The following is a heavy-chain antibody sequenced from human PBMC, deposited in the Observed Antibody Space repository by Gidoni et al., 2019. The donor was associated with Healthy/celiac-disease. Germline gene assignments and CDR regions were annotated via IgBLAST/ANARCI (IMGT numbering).Heavy chain of an antibody. CDR1: GFTFGDYA. J-gene: IGHJ3*02. D-gene: IGHD1-26*01. Sequence: EVQLVESGGGLVQPGRSLRLSCTASGFTFGDYAMSWFRQAPGKGLEWVGFIRSKAYGGTTEYAASVKGRFTISRDDSKSIAYLQMNSLKTEDTAVYYCTRDQGGSYRTGAFDIWGQGTMVTVSS. CDR2: IRSKAYGGTT. V-gene: IGHV3-49*03. CDR3: TRDQGGSYRTGAFDI.